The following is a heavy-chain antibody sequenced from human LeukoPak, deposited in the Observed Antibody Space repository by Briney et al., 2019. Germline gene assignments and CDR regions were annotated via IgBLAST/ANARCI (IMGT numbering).Heavy chain of an antibody. CDR3: ARDSPRRYCSGGSCYPFDY. CDR2: INPNSGGT. V-gene: IGHV1-2*02. J-gene: IGHJ4*02. Sequence: GASVKVSCKASGYTFTGYYMHWVRQAPGQGLEWMGWINPNSGGTNYAQKFQGRVTMTRDTSISTAYMELRSLRSDDTAVYYCARDSPRRYCSGGSCYPFDYWGQGTLVTVSS. CDR1: GYTFTGYY. D-gene: IGHD2-15*01.